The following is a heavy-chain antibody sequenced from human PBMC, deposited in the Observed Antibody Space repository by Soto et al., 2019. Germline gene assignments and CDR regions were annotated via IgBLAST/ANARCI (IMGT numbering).Heavy chain of an antibody. CDR3: ARVGRAWYGVFD. V-gene: IGHV4-59*01. D-gene: IGHD6-19*01. Sequence: QVQLQESGPGLVKPSETLSLTCTVSGGSMNTNYWTWIRQPPGKALEWIGQIHFSGSTNYNPSLLSRXAISVDTSTNRFSLTMTSVTASDTAVYYCARVGRAWYGVFDWGQGTLVTVSS. CDR1: GGSMNTNY. J-gene: IGHJ4*02. CDR2: IHFSGST.